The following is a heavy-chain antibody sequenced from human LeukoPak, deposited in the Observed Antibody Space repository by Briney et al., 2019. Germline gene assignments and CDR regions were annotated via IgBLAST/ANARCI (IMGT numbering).Heavy chain of an antibody. CDR1: GCSISSYY. D-gene: IGHD3-22*01. V-gene: IGHV4-4*07. CDR2: IYTSGST. Sequence: SETLSLTCTVPGCSISSYYWSWIRQPAGKGLEWIGRIYTSGSTNYNPSLKSRVTMSVDTSKNQFSLKLSSVTAADTAVYYCARDGYYYDSSGGNWQRTFDYWGQGTLVTVSS. J-gene: IGHJ4*02. CDR3: ARDGYYYDSSGGNWQRTFDY.